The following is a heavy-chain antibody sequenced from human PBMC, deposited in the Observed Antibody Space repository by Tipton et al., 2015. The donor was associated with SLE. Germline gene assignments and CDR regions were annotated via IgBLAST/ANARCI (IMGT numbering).Heavy chain of an antibody. J-gene: IGHJ4*02. CDR3: ARGKRYGSGWYSSGFDY. CDR1: GFTFDIYW. V-gene: IGHV3-7*01. D-gene: IGHD6-13*01. CDR2: IKQDGSER. Sequence: SLRLSCAASGFTFDIYWMSWVRQAPGKGLEWVANIKQDGSERHYVGAVQGRFFISRDNAKNSLYLQMNTLRPEDTAIYYCARGKRYGSGWYSSGFDYWGQGTLVTVSS.